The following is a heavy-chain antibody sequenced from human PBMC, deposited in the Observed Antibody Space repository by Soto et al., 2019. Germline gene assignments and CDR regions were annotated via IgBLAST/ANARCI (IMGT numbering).Heavy chain of an antibody. CDR1: GGSISSGGYY. J-gene: IGHJ4*02. V-gene: IGHV4-31*03. CDR2: IYYSGST. CDR3: ARGRDGYNFDY. D-gene: IGHD5-12*01. Sequence: SETLSLTCTVSGGSISSGGYYWSWIRQHPGKGLEWIGYIYYSGSTYYNPSLKSRVTISVDTSKNQLSLKLSSVTAADTAVYYCARGRDGYNFDYWGQGTLVTVSS.